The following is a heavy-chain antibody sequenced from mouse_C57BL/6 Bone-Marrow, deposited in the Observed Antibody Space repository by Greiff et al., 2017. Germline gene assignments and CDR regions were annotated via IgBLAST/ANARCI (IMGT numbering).Heavy chain of an antibody. CDR2: IDPENGDT. D-gene: IGHD1-1*01. J-gene: IGHJ2*01. CDR3: TTLELRDFDY. CDR1: GFNIKDDY. V-gene: IGHV14-4*01. Sequence: EVQLQQSGAELVRPGASVKLSCTASGFNIKDDYMHWVKQRPEQGLEWIGWIDPENGDTEYASKFQGKATITADTYSNTAYLQLSSLTSEDTAVYYCTTLELRDFDYWGQGTTLTVSS.